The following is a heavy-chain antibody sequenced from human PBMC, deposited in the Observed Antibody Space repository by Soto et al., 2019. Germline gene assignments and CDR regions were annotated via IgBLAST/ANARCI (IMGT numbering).Heavy chain of an antibody. CDR1: GFTFSSYA. V-gene: IGHV3-30-3*01. CDR2: ISYDGSNK. Sequence: QVQLVESGGGVVQPGRSLRLSCAASGFTFSSYAMHWVRQAPGKGLEWVAVISYDGSNKYYADSVKGRFTISRDNSKNTLYLQMNSLRAEDTAVYYWARDTTTVLAFDIWGQGTMVTVSS. D-gene: IGHD4-17*01. J-gene: IGHJ3*02. CDR3: ARDTTTVLAFDI.